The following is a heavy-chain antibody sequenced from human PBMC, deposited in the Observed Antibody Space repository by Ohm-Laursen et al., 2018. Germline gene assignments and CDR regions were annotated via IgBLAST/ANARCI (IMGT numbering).Heavy chain of an antibody. Sequence: EASVKVSCKASGYTFTGYYMHWVRQAPGQGLEWMGWINPNSGGTNYAQKFQGRVTMTRDTSISTAYMELSRLRSDDTAVYYCAITGMYSSGWPYGMDVWGQGTTVTVSS. CDR2: INPNSGGT. V-gene: IGHV1-2*02. CDR3: AITGMYSSGWPYGMDV. D-gene: IGHD6-19*01. CDR1: GYTFTGYY. J-gene: IGHJ6*02.